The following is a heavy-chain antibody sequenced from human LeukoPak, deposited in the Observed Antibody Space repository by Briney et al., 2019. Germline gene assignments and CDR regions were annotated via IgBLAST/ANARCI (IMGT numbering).Heavy chain of an antibody. CDR2: ISSSGSTI. Sequence: GGSLRLSCAASGFTFSDYYMSWIRQAPGMGLEWVSYISSSGSTIYYADSVKGRFTISRDNAKNSLYLQMNSLRAEDTAVYYCARGSHRYYYYYMDVWGKGTTVTVSS. V-gene: IGHV3-11*01. CDR3: ARGSHRYYYYYMDV. CDR1: GFTFSDYY. J-gene: IGHJ6*03.